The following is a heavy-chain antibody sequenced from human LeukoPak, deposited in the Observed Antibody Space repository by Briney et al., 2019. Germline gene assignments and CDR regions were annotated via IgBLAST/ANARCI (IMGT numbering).Heavy chain of an antibody. J-gene: IGHJ4*02. Sequence: SETLSLTCTVSGGSINSYYWSWIRQPPGKGLEWIGYIYYSGSTNYNPSLKSRVAISVDTSKNQFSLELNSVTAADTAVYYCARRYYGSGTYNSYFFDYWGQGTQVIVSS. V-gene: IGHV4-59*08. CDR3: ARRYYGSGTYNSYFFDY. CDR1: GGSINSYY. CDR2: IYYSGST. D-gene: IGHD3-10*01.